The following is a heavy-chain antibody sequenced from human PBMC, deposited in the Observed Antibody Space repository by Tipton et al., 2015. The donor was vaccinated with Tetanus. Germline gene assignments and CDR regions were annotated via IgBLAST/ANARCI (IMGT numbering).Heavy chain of an antibody. CDR1: GFPFSRFS. CDR3: ARSVEYGFDS. Sequence: SLRLSCTASGFPFSRFSMNWVRQAPGKGLEWVSYMTSDTRTIYYADSVRGRFTISRDNARSSLYLQMNSLRDEDTALYYCARSVEYGFDSWGPGTPVSASS. CDR2: MTSDTRTI. V-gene: IGHV3-48*02. J-gene: IGHJ4*02. D-gene: IGHD2/OR15-2a*01.